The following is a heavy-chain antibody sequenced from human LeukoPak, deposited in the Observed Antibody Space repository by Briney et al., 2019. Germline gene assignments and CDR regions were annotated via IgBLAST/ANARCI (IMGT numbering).Heavy chain of an antibody. V-gene: IGHV3-7*01. J-gene: IGHJ4*02. D-gene: IGHD5-12*01. Sequence: GGSLRLSCAASGFTFRNYRTTWVPDATQKGLEWGAHIYQDGSEERCVDSVKARFTISGDNAKNSLSLQMNSLRAEDTAVYYCVRDGGVSGYDLLDYWVRGTLVTVSS. CDR2: IYQDGSEE. CDR3: VRDGGVSGYDLLDY. CDR1: GFTFRNYR.